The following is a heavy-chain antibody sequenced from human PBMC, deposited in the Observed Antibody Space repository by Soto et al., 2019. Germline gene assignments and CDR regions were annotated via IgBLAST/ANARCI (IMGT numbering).Heavy chain of an antibody. J-gene: IGHJ6*02. Sequence: GGSLRLYCAASGFTFSSYAMSWVRQAPGKGLEWVSAITGGGSSTHYADSVKGRFTISRDNSKNTLYLQMNSLRAEDTAVFYCAKVQSVRYYYYGLDVWGQGTTVTVSS. CDR3: AKVQSVRYYYYGLDV. D-gene: IGHD4-4*01. CDR1: GFTFSSYA. CDR2: ITGGGSST. V-gene: IGHV3-23*01.